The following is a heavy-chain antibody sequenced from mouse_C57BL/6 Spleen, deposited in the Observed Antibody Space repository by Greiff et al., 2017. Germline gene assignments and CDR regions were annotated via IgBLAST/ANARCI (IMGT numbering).Heavy chain of an antibody. V-gene: IGHV2-5*01. CDR1: GFSLTSYG. D-gene: IGHD4-1*01. CDR3: AINNCYWYFDV. Sequence: QVQLKESGPGLVQPSQSLSITCTVSGFSLTSYGVHWVRQSPGKGLEWLGVIWRGGSNDYNAAIMSRMSITKDNSKSQVFSKMNSLQSDYTAIYYCAINNCYWYFDVWGTGTTVTVSS. CDR2: IWRGGSN. J-gene: IGHJ1*03.